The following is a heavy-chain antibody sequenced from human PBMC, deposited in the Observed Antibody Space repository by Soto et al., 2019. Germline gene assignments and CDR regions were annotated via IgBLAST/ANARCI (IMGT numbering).Heavy chain of an antibody. D-gene: IGHD2-2*01. CDR1: GFTFSDYY. V-gene: IGHV3-11*01. CDR3: VGDDGILLVPTATRVWYYYGMKV. Sequence: QVQLVESGGGLVKPGGSLRLSCAASGFTFSDYYISWIRQAPGKGLEWISYISGSGDTVYYRESVKGRFTISRDNARNSVYLQMNSLRAEDTAVYYCVGDDGILLVPTATRVWYYYGMKVWGQGTTVTVSS. CDR2: ISGSGDTV. J-gene: IGHJ6*02.